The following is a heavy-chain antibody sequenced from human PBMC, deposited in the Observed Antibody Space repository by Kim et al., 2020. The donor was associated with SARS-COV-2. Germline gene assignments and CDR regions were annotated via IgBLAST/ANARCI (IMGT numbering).Heavy chain of an antibody. CDR2: ISSSSSYI. D-gene: IGHD6-13*01. Sequence: GGSLRLSCAASGFTFSSYSMNWVRQAPGKGLEWVSSISSSSSYIYYADSVKGRFTISRDNAKNSLYLQMNSLRAEDTAVYYCARGPYRHHFGAAAGSLPDYWGQGTLVTVSS. J-gene: IGHJ4*02. V-gene: IGHV3-21*01. CDR3: ARGPYRHHFGAAAGSLPDY. CDR1: GFTFSSYS.